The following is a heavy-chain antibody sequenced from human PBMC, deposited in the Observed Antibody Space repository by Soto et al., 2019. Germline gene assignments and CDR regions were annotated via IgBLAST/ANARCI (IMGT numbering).Heavy chain of an antibody. Sequence: ASVKVSCKASGYTFTGYYMHWVRQAPGQGLEWMGWINPNSGDTNYEQKFQGRVTMTRDTSISTAYMELSRLRSDDTAVYYCAREGITGRPRDYYYYAMDVWGQGTTVTVSS. CDR3: AREGITGRPRDYYYYAMDV. V-gene: IGHV1-2*02. CDR2: INPNSGDT. J-gene: IGHJ6*02. CDR1: GYTFTGYY. D-gene: IGHD1-20*01.